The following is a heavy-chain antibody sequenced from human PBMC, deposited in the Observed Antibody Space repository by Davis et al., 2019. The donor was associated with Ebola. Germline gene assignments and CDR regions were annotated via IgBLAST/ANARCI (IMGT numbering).Heavy chain of an antibody. CDR2: IKQDGSEK. CDR1: GFRFSSYV. J-gene: IGHJ5*01. CDR3: SKGSDFWSGYYNGFDS. D-gene: IGHD3-3*01. Sequence: GGSLRLSCVASGFRFSSYVMGWVRQAPGKGLEWVANIKQDGSEKYYVDSVKGRFTISRDNAKNSLYLQMNSLRAEDTAIYYCSKGSDFWSGYYNGFDSWGQGTLVTVSS. V-gene: IGHV3-7*03.